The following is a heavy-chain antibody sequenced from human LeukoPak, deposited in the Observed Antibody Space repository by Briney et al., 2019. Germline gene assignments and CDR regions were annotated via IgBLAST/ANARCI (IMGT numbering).Heavy chain of an antibody. CDR3: ARHGGVSGTYFPPHHYGMDV. V-gene: IGHV4-59*08. J-gene: IGHJ6*02. CDR2: VYYSGST. D-gene: IGHD3-16*01. CDR1: GASISGYY. Sequence: SETLSLTCTVSGASISGYYWSWIRQPPGKGLEWIGFVYYSGSTNYSPSLKSRATISIDTSKNQSSLRLSSVTAADTAVYYCARHGGVSGTYFPPHHYGMDVWGQGTTVTVSS.